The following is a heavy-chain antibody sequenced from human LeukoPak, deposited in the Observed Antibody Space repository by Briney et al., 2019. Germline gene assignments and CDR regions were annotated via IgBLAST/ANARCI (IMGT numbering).Heavy chain of an antibody. V-gene: IGHV4-31*03. J-gene: IGHJ4*02. CDR1: GGSISSGGYY. D-gene: IGHD3-10*01. CDR2: IYYSGST. Sequence: SETLSLTCTVSGGSISSGGYYRSWIRQHPGKGLEWIGYIYYSGSTYYNPSLKSRVTISVDTSKNQFSLKLSSVTAADTAVYYCARVVGGLVQGSFYFDYWGQGTLVTVSS. CDR3: ARVVGGLVQGSFYFDY.